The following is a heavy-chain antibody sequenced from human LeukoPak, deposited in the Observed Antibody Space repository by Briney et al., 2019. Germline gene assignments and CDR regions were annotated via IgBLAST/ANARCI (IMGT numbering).Heavy chain of an antibody. J-gene: IGHJ4*02. D-gene: IGHD2-2*03. CDR2: INSDGSST. V-gene: IGHV3-74*01. CDR1: RLIFSNYW. Sequence: GGSLRLSCEASRLIFSNYWMHWVRQVPGKGLVWVSHINSDGSSTSYADFVKGRFTISRDNARNTLYLQMNSLRAEDTAVYYCARDGYCSSGTCYGKDYWGQGTLVTVSS. CDR3: ARDGYCSSGTCYGKDY.